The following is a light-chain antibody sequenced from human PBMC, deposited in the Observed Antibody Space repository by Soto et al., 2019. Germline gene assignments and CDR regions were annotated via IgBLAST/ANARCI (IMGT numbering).Light chain of an antibody. CDR3: SSFTTDSTYV. CDR1: SSDVGANIF. V-gene: IGLV2-14*01. Sequence: QSVLTQPASVSGSPGQSITISCTGTSSDVGANIFVSWYQQHPGTVPKLMIYTVSSRPSGVSQRFSGSKPGNTASLTISGLQAEDEADYYCSSFTTDSTYVFGTGTKVTV. CDR2: TVS. J-gene: IGLJ1*01.